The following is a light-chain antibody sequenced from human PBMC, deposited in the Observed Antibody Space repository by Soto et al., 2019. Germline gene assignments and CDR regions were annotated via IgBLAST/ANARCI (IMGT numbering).Light chain of an antibody. Sequence: DIQMTQSTSSLSASVGDIVTITCRASQSISSYLNWYQQKPGKAPKLLIYAASSLQSGVPSGFSGSVSGTDFTLTISSLQPEDFATYYCQQSYSTPYTFGQGTKLEIK. CDR2: AAS. CDR1: QSISSY. CDR3: QQSYSTPYT. V-gene: IGKV1-39*01. J-gene: IGKJ2*01.